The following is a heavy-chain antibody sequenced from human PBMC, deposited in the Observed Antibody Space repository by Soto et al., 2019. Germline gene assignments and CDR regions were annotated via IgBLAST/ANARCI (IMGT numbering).Heavy chain of an antibody. Sequence: QVQLVQSGTEVKIPGASVKVSCKTSGYTFTNYGFIWVRQAPGQGLELMGWISAYNGDTKLPQNFQGRLTLTTDTSTSTASMELRSLRSDDTAVYYCARVPSYRPCDYWGQGTLVTVS. V-gene: IGHV1-18*01. CDR1: GYTFTNYG. CDR2: ISAYNGDT. J-gene: IGHJ4*02. D-gene: IGHD3-16*02. CDR3: ARVPSYRPCDY.